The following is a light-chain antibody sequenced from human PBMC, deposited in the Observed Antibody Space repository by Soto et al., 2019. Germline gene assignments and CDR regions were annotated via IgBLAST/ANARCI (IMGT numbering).Light chain of an antibody. J-gene: IGKJ5*01. CDR2: DTS. CDR1: QSVSIH. V-gene: IGKV3-15*01. CDR3: QQYSNWPPIT. Sequence: ETVMTQSPGTVSVSLGERSTLSCSASQSVSIHLAWYQQKPGQAPRLLIYDTSTRATGIPARFSGSGSGTEFTLTISSLQSEDFAVYYCQQYSNWPPITFGQGTRLEIK.